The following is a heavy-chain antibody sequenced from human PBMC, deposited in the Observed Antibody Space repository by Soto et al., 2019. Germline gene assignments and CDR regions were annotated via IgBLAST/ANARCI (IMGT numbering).Heavy chain of an antibody. CDR2: IYYSGST. CDR3: ARAPEGGITIFGVVNDDRLLGYYGMDV. D-gene: IGHD3-3*01. Sequence: SETLSLTCTVSGGSISSYYWSWIRQPPGKGLEWIGYIYYSGSTNYNPSLKSRVTISVDTSKNQFSLKLSSVTAADTAVYYCARAPEGGITIFGVVNDDRLLGYYGMDVWGQGTTVTVSS. CDR1: GGSISSYY. J-gene: IGHJ6*02. V-gene: IGHV4-59*01.